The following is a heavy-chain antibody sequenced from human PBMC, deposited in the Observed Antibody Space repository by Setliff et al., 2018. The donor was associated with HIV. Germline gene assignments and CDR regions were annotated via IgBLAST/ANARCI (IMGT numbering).Heavy chain of an antibody. CDR2: VYYSGTT. J-gene: IGHJ4*02. CDR3: AEGGLGGGDYYFDY. CDR1: GGSLITSSHF. D-gene: IGHD2-21*02. Sequence: PSETLSLTCTVSGGSLITSSHFWGWVRQPPGKGLEWIATVYYSGTTNYNPSLKSRVTISVDTSKNQFSLNLNSVTAADTAVYYCAEGGLGGGDYYFDYWGQGTLVTVSS. V-gene: IGHV4-61*01.